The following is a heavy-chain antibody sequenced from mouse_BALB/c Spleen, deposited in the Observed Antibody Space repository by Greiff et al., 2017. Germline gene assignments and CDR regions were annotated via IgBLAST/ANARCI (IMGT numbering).Heavy chain of an antibody. Sequence: QVQLKESGAELARPGASVKLSCKASGYTFTSYWMQWVKQRPGQGLEWIGAIYPGDGDTRYTQKFKGKATLTADKSSSTAYMQLSSLASEDSAVYYCARGGYYGSSSYAMDYWGQGTSVTVSS. CDR3: ARGGYYGSSSYAMDY. J-gene: IGHJ4*01. D-gene: IGHD1-1*01. CDR1: GYTFTSYW. CDR2: IYPGDGDT. V-gene: IGHV1-87*01.